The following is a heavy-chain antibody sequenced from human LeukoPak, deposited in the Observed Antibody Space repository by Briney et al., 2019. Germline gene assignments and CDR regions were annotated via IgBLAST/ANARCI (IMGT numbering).Heavy chain of an antibody. CDR3: ASGPSNMVRGVIISIFVY. CDR2: INPSGGST. V-gene: IGHV1-46*01. Sequence: ASVKVSCKASGYTFTSYYMHWVRQAPGQGLEWMGIINPSGGSTSYAQKFQGRVTMTRDMSTSTVYMELSSLRSEDTAVYYCASGPSNMVRGVIISIFVYWGQGTLVTVSS. J-gene: IGHJ4*02. D-gene: IGHD3-10*01. CDR1: GYTFTSYY.